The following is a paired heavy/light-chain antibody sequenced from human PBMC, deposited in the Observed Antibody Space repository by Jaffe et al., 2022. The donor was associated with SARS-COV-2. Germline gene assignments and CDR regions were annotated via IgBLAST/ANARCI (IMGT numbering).Heavy chain of an antibody. J-gene: IGHJ4*02. CDR1: GYTFTGYY. Sequence: QVQLVQSGAEVKKPGASVKVSCKASGYTFTGYYMHWVRQAPGQGLEWMGWINPNSGGTNYAQKFQGRVTMTRDTSISTAYMELSRLRSDDTAVYYCARAGGKGIVVVPAAHFDYWGQGTLVTVSS. CDR2: INPNSGGT. D-gene: IGHD2-2*01. V-gene: IGHV1-2*02. CDR3: ARAGGKGIVVVPAAHFDY.
Light chain of an antibody. CDR2: AAS. Sequence: DIQMTQSPSSLSASVGDRVTITCRASQSISSYLNWYQQKPGKAPKLLIYAASSLQSGVPSRFSGSGSGTDFTLTISSLQPEDFATYYCQQSYSTRWTFGQGTKVEIK. CDR1: QSISSY. CDR3: QQSYSTRWT. J-gene: IGKJ1*01. V-gene: IGKV1-39*01.